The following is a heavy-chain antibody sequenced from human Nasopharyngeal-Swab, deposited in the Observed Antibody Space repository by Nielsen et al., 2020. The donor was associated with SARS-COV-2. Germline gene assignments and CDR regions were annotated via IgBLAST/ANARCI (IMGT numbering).Heavy chain of an antibody. D-gene: IGHD6-19*01. V-gene: IGHV3-23*01. CDR1: GFGFSAFA. J-gene: IGHJ4*02. CDR2: AGGNDGST. CDR3: AKKYGTRGWYVGLDY. Sequence: ETLSLTCAASGFGFSAFAMSWVRQAPGKGLEWVSAAGGNDGSTFYADSVRGRFTISRDNSKNTLYLQMNSLRAEDTALYYCAKKYGTRGWYVGLDYWGQGTQVAVSS.